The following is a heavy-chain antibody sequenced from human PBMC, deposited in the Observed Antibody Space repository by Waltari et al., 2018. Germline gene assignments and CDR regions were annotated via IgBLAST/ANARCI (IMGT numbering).Heavy chain of an antibody. D-gene: IGHD4-17*01. CDR2: INPSGVN. V-gene: IGHV4-34*01. CDR3: VRAFMVTTFSALRYHDYYGMDV. CDR1: GGSFRDYS. Sequence: QVQLQQWGAGLLKPPETLSLTCAVYGGSFRDYSWSWVRQPPGKGLEWIGEINPSGVNNNNPSLKSRVTISVETSKNQFSLRLSSVTAADTAVYYCVRAFMVTTFSALRYHDYYGMDVWGQGTAVTVSS. J-gene: IGHJ6*02.